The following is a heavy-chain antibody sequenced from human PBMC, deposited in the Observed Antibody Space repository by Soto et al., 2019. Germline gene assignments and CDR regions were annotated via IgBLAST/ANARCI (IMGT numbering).Heavy chain of an antibody. CDR3: ARDRVRSGWSYYYYGMDV. J-gene: IGHJ6*02. V-gene: IGHV3-53*01. CDR1: GFTVSSNY. CDR2: IYSGGST. D-gene: IGHD6-19*01. Sequence: GGSLRLSCAASGFTVSSNYMSWVRQAPGKGLEWVSVIYSGGSTYYADSVKGRFTISRDNSKNTLYLQMNSLRAEDTAVYYCARDRVRSGWSYYYYGMDVWGQGTTVTVSS.